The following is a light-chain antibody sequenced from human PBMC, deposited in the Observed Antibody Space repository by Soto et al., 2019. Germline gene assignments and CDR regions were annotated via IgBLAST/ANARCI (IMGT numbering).Light chain of an antibody. Sequence: QSALPQPASVSGSPGQSITISCTGTSSDAGGYNYVSWYQQHPGKAPKLMIYDVSNRPSGVSNRFSGSKSGNTASLTISGLQAEDEADYYCSSYTSSSTVVFGGGTKVTVL. CDR2: DVS. V-gene: IGLV2-14*01. J-gene: IGLJ2*01. CDR3: SSYTSSSTVV. CDR1: SSDAGGYNY.